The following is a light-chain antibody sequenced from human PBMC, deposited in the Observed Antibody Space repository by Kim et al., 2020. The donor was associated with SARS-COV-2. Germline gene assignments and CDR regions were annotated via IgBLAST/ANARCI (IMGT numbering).Light chain of an antibody. CDR2: DAS. V-gene: IGKV3-11*01. CDR1: QSISTY. CDR3: QQRRGT. J-gene: IGKJ1*01. Sequence: EIVLTQSPATLSLSPGERATLACRASQSISTYLAWYQQKPGQAPRLLIYDASRRDTGIPPSFSGSGSGTDFNLTISSLEPEDFAVYYCQQRRGTFGQGTKVDIK.